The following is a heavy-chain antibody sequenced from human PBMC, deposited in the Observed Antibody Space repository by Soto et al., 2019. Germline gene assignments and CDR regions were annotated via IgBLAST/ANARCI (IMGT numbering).Heavy chain of an antibody. V-gene: IGHV3-33*01. CDR2: IWYAGSNK. J-gene: IGHJ4*02. CDR3: ARDGYCRGVSGCSVPALDY. CDR1: GFTFSRYG. Sequence: QVQRVESGGGVVQPGRSLRLSCAASGFTFSRYGMHWVRQAPGKGLEWVPVIWYAGSNKYYADSVKGRFTISRDNSKNTLCLTKKGLGAEDTAVYDCARDGYCRGVSGCSVPALDYWGQGTLVTVSS. D-gene: IGHD2-15*01.